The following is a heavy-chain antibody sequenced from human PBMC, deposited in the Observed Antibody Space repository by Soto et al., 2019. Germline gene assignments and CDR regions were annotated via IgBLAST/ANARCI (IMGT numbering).Heavy chain of an antibody. J-gene: IGHJ4*02. CDR2: IYPADSDT. D-gene: IGHD1-20*01. CDR1: GYSFVNYW. CDR3: ARSRIIGMTWSFDY. V-gene: IGHV5-51*01. Sequence: GESLKLSWNVSGYSFVNYWIGWMSQMPGKGLEWMGIIYPADSDTRYSPSFQGQVTISADKSINTAYLQWSSLQASDTATYYCARSRIIGMTWSFDYWGQGTLVTVSS.